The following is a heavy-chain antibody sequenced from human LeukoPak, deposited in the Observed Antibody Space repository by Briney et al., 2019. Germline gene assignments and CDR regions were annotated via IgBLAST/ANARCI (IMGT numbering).Heavy chain of an antibody. J-gene: IGHJ4*02. V-gene: IGHV4-59*01. D-gene: IGHD3-10*01. CDR2: IYYSGST. Sequence: SETLSLTCTVYGASINTYYWSWIRQPPGKGLEWIGYIYYSGSTSYNPSLKTRVTISIDTSKNQFSLKLSSVTAADTAVYYCARVLRPMASQYYFDYWGQGTLVTVSS. CDR3: ARVLRPMASQYYFDY. CDR1: GASINTYY.